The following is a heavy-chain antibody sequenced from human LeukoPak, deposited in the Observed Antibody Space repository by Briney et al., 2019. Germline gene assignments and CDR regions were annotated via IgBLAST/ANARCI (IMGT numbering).Heavy chain of an antibody. Sequence: GGSLSLSCAAPGFTFRSYALTGVPRAPGKGLEWVSAISGSGGSTYYADSVKGRFTISRDNSKNTLYLQMNSLRAEDTAVYYCAKDSRPRPLFDYWGQGTLVTVSS. CDR3: AKDSRPRPLFDY. V-gene: IGHV3-23*01. J-gene: IGHJ4*02. CDR1: GFTFRSYA. CDR2: ISGSGGST.